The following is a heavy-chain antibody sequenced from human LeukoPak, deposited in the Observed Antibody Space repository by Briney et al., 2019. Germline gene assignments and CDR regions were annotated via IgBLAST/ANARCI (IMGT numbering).Heavy chain of an antibody. CDR3: TTDVTMMDV. J-gene: IGHJ6*04. CDR2: ISSSSSYI. CDR1: GFTFSSYS. V-gene: IGHV3-21*03. D-gene: IGHD3-10*01. Sequence: GGSLRLSCAASGFTFSSYSMNWVRQAPGKGLEWVSSISSSSSYIYYADSVKGRFTISRDNSKNTLYLQMNSLKTEDTAVYYCTTDVTMMDVWGKGTTVTVSS.